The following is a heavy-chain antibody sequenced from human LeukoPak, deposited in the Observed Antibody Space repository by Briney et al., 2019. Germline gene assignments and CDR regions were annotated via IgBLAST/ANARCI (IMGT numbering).Heavy chain of an antibody. CDR2: IIPIFGTA. D-gene: IGHD6-19*01. CDR1: GGTFSSYA. J-gene: IGHJ6*02. V-gene: IGHV1-69*13. Sequence: RASVKVSCKASGGTFSSYAISWVRQAPGQGLEWMGGIIPIFGTANYAQKFQGRVRITADESTSTAYMELSSLRSEDTAVYYCARVLGYSSGHYYYYGMDVWGQGTTVTVSS. CDR3: ARVLGYSSGHYYYYGMDV.